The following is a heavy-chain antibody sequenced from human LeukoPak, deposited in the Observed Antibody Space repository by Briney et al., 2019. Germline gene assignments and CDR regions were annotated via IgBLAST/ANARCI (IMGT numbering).Heavy chain of an antibody. Sequence: GESLKISRKGSGYSFTSYWIGWVRQMPGKGLEWMGIIYPGDSDTRYSPSFQGQVTISADKSISTAYLQWSSLRASDTAMYYCARSRWIQLWEYYFDYWGQGTLVTVSS. CDR3: ARSRWIQLWEYYFDY. CDR2: IYPGDSDT. CDR1: GYSFTSYW. V-gene: IGHV5-51*01. J-gene: IGHJ4*02. D-gene: IGHD5-18*01.